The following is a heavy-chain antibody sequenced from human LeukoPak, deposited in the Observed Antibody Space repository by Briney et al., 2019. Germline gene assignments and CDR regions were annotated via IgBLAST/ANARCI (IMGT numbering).Heavy chain of an antibody. J-gene: IGHJ4*02. CDR3: ARARYRSGWYLDF. V-gene: IGHV1-3*01. D-gene: IGHD6-19*01. CDR2: INAGNGDT. Sequence: ASVKVSCKASGYTFTGYAIDWVRQAPGQRLEWMGWINAGNGDTKYSQKFQGRVTITRDTSATTGYMELTSLRSEDTAVYYCARARYRSGWYLDFWGQGTLVTVSS. CDR1: GYTFTGYA.